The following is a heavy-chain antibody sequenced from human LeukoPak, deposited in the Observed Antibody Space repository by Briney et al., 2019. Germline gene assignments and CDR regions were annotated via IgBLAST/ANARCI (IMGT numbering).Heavy chain of an antibody. D-gene: IGHD5-18*01. CDR1: GGSISSYY. Sequence: SETLSLTCTVSGGSISSYYWSWIRQPPGKGLKWIGYIYYSGSTNYNPSPKSRVTISVDTSKNQFSLKLSSVTAADTAVYYCARVGGKYSYGSGRYYYYYYMDVWGKGTTVTVSS. CDR3: ARVGGKYSYGSGRYYYYYYMDV. V-gene: IGHV4-59*01. J-gene: IGHJ6*03. CDR2: IYYSGST.